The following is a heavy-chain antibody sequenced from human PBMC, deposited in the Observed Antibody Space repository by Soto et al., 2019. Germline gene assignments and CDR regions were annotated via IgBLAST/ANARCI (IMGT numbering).Heavy chain of an antibody. CDR1: GGSISSYY. Sequence: SETLSLTCTVSGGSISSYYWSWIRQPPGKGLEWIGYIYYSGSTNYNPSLKSRVTITVDTSKNHFSLKLSSVTAADTAVYYCAREKSSSKFAPYYYYMDVWGKGTTVTVSS. V-gene: IGHV4-59*01. CDR2: IYYSGST. J-gene: IGHJ6*03. D-gene: IGHD6-13*01. CDR3: AREKSSSKFAPYYYYMDV.